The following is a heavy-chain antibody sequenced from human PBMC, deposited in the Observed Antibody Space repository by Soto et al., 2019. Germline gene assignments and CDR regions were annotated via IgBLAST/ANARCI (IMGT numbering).Heavy chain of an antibody. CDR3: ARLGVDYGGYFDY. V-gene: IGHV4-31*03. J-gene: IGHJ4*02. D-gene: IGHD4-17*01. CDR2: IYQSGST. CDR1: GGSISSGGYY. Sequence: PSETLSLTCTVSGGSISSGGYYWSWIRQQPGKGLEWIGYIYQSGSTYYNPSLKNRVTISVDTSKNQFSLKLSSVTAADTTVYYCARLGVDYGGYFDYWGQGTLVTVSS.